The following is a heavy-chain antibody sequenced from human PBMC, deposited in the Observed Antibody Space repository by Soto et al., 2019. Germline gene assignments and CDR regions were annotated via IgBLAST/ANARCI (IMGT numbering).Heavy chain of an antibody. Sequence: QVQLVQSGAEVKKPGSSVKVSCKASGGTFSSYAISWVRQAPGQGLEWMGGIIPIFNTANYAQKFQGRVTITADESTYTAYMELSRLRSEDTAVYYCARDRDIAAAGRGYYGMDVWGQGTTVTVSS. D-gene: IGHD6-13*01. CDR2: IIPIFNTA. CDR3: ARDRDIAAAGRGYYGMDV. V-gene: IGHV1-69*12. CDR1: GGTFSSYA. J-gene: IGHJ6*02.